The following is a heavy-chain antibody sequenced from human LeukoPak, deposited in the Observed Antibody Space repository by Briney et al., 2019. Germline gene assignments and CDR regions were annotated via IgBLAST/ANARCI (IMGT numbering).Heavy chain of an antibody. CDR3: AREVKVRGVSSLDY. V-gene: IGHV4-4*02. CDR2: IYHSGST. CDR1: GGSISSSNW. D-gene: IGHD3-10*01. J-gene: IGHJ4*02. Sequence: SETLSLTCAVSGGSISSSNWWSWVRQPPGKGLEWIGKIYHSGSTNYNPSLKSRVTISVDKSKNQFSLKLSSVTAADTAVYYCAREVKVRGVSSLDYWGQGTLVTVSS.